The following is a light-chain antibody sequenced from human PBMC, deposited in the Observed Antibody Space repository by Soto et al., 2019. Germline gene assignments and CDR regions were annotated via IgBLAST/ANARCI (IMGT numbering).Light chain of an antibody. Sequence: VVWTQSPATLYKNTGERATLSCRASQTVGSYLAWYQQKPGQVPRLLIYNASNRATGIPARFSGSGSGTDFTLTISSLEPEDFAVYYCQQRSNWPLPWTFGQGTKVDIK. CDR3: QQRSNWPLPWT. CDR2: NAS. CDR1: QTVGSY. J-gene: IGKJ1*01. V-gene: IGKV3-11*01.